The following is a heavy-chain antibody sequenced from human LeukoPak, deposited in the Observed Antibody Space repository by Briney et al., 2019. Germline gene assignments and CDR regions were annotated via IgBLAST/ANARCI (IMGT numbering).Heavy chain of an antibody. CDR1: GFNFRNYY. Sequence: GGALRLSCVASGFNFRNYYMSLGRQAPGKGLGGVAYTTSSDSRIHYADSVRGRFTISRDNAKNSLYLQMNNLRADDTAVYYCARVVYSSLMDVWGQGTTVTVSS. D-gene: IGHD6-13*01. CDR3: ARVVYSSLMDV. V-gene: IGHV3-11*01. CDR2: TTSSDSRI. J-gene: IGHJ6*02.